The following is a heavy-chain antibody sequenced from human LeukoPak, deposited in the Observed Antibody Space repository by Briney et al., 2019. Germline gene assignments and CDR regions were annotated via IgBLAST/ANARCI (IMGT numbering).Heavy chain of an antibody. CDR2: ISYDGSNK. V-gene: IGHV3-30-3*01. CDR3: ASSPPTSGYDSYNWNDVPDY. J-gene: IGHJ4*02. CDR1: GFTFSSYA. Sequence: PGGSLRLSCAASGFTFSSYAMHWVRQAPGKGLEWVAVISYDGSNKYYADSVKGRFTISRDNSENTLYLQMNSLRAEDTAVYYCASSPPTSGYDSYNWNDVPDYWGQGTLVTVSS. D-gene: IGHD1-20*01.